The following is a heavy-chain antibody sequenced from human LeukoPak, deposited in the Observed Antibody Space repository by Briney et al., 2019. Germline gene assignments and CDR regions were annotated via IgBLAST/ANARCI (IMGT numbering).Heavy chain of an antibody. CDR2: FDPEDGET. CDR1: GYTLTELS. CDR3: ARSARRFLEWLPEAKNWFDP. D-gene: IGHD3-3*01. V-gene: IGHV1-24*01. Sequence: GASVKVSCKVSGYTLTELSMHWVRQAPGKGLEWMGGFDPEDGETIYAQKFQGRVTMTEDTSTDTAYMELSSLRSEDTAVYYCARSARRFLEWLPEAKNWFDPWGQGTLVTVSS. J-gene: IGHJ5*02.